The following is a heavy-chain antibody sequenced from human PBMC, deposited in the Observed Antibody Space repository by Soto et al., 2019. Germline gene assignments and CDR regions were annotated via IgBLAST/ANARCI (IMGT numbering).Heavy chain of an antibody. Sequence: PSETLSLTCSVSGGSITSTIDYWGWIRQSPGKGLEWIGNIYYDGSTFYNPSLKSRVTISVDTSKRQFSLRVSSVTAADTAVYYCERRGRASWRNCFDSWGHGTLVTVSS. CDR1: GGSITSTIDY. D-gene: IGHD3-16*01. J-gene: IGHJ5*01. V-gene: IGHV4-39*01. CDR2: IYYDGST. CDR3: ERRGRASWRNCFDS.